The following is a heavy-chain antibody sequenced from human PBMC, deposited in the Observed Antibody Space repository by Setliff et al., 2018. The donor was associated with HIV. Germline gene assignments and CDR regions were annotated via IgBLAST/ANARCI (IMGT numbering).Heavy chain of an antibody. CDR3: ARDQKVYSYGYFDS. CDR2: MHTSGNT. V-gene: IGHV4-4*07. Sequence: PSETLSLTCTSSGDSISGYYWSWIRQPAGKGLEWIGRMHTSGNTNYNPSLKSRVTMSVDTSKNQFSLRLSSVTAADTAVYYCARDQKVYSYGYFDSWGQGTLVTVSS. J-gene: IGHJ4*02. D-gene: IGHD5-18*01. CDR1: GDSISGYY.